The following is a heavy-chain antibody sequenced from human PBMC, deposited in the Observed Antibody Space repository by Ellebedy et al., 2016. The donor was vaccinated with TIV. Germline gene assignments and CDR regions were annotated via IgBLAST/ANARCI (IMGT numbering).Heavy chain of an antibody. CDR2: ISSSNSLI. Sequence: GESLKISXAASGFTFSVYDMAWVRQAPGKGLEWVGYISSSNSLIFYADSVNGRFTISRDNARNSLYLLMNSLRAEDTAVYYCARPRGNIDYWGQGTLVTVSS. J-gene: IGHJ4*02. CDR1: GFTFSVYD. V-gene: IGHV3-11*01. CDR3: ARPRGNIDY. D-gene: IGHD2/OR15-2a*01.